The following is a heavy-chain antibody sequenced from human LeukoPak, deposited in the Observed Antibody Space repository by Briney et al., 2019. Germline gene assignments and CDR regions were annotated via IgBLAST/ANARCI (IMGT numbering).Heavy chain of an antibody. CDR3: AREYRFTDY. V-gene: IGHV3-74*01. Sequence: PGGSLRLSCAASGFTFSSYWMHWVRQAPGEGLVWVSRINSDGSSTRYADSVKGRFAISRDNAKNTLYLQMNSLRAEDTAVYYCAREYRFTDYWGQGTLVTVSS. J-gene: IGHJ4*02. CDR1: GFTFSSYW. D-gene: IGHD3-16*02. CDR2: INSDGSST.